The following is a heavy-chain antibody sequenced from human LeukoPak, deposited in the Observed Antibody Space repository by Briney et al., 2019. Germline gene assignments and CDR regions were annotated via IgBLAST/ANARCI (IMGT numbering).Heavy chain of an antibody. Sequence: PGGSLRLSCAASGFTVSSNYMSWVRQAPGKGLEWVSVFYSGGTTYYADSVKGRFTISRDNAKNSLYLQMNSLRAEDTAVYYCARSWIQLWPNDHWGQGTLVTVSS. CDR1: GFTVSSNY. CDR2: FYSGGTT. CDR3: ARSWIQLWPNDH. D-gene: IGHD5-18*01. V-gene: IGHV3-53*01. J-gene: IGHJ4*02.